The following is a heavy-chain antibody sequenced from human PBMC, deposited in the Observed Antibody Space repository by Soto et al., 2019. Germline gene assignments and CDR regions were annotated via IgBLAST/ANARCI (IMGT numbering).Heavy chain of an antibody. J-gene: IGHJ4*02. CDR1: GFTFSSYS. V-gene: IGHV3-48*01. CDR3: ARTERAYGDYGSYFDY. CDR2: ISSSSSTI. D-gene: IGHD4-17*01. Sequence: EVQLVESGGGLVQPGGSLRLSYAASGFTFSSYSMNWVRQAPGKGLEWVSYISSSSSTIYYADSVKGRFTISRDNAKNSLYLQMNSLRAEDTAVYYCARTERAYGDYGSYFDYWGQGTLVTVSS.